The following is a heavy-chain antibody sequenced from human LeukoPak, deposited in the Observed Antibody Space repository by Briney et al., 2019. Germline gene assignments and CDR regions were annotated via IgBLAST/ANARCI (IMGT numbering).Heavy chain of an antibody. CDR1: GYMISNSM. V-gene: IGHV5-51*01. J-gene: IGHJ4*02. CDR2: MYPDDSET. D-gene: IGHD2-2*01. Sequence: GEFLMICCMGAGYMISNSMICLLRQMAGERLGLRGIMYPDDSETRYSPSFQGQVTISADKSISTAYLQWSSLRASDTAMYYCARLPAASAMRGDYWGQGTLVTVSS. CDR3: ARLPAASAMRGDY.